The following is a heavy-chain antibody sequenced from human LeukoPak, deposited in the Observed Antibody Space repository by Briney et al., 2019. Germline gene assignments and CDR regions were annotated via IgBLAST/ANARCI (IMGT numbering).Heavy chain of an antibody. J-gene: IGHJ4*02. CDR3: ARDLPRLVGARRATDY. CDR2: ISACNGNT. CDR1: GYTFTSYG. D-gene: IGHD1-26*01. V-gene: IGHV1-18*01. Sequence: ASVKVSCKASGYTFTSYGISWVRQAPGQGLEWMGWISACNGNTNYAQKLQGRVTMTTDTSTSTAYMELRSLRSDDTAVYYCARDLPRLVGARRATDYWGQGTLVTVSS.